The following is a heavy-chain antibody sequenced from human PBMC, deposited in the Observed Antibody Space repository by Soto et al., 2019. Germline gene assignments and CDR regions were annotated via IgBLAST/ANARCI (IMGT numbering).Heavy chain of an antibody. CDR2: IDWDDDK. CDR1: GFSLSTSGMC. D-gene: IGHD6-19*01. Sequence: SGPTLVNPTQTLTLTCTFSGFSLSTSGMCVSWIRQPPGKALEWLARIDWDDDKYYSTSLKTRLTISKDTSKNQVVLTMTNMDPVDTATYYCARTGSLTGSSGWYYFDYWGQGTLVTVSS. J-gene: IGHJ4*02. CDR3: ARTGSLTGSSGWYYFDY. V-gene: IGHV2-70*11.